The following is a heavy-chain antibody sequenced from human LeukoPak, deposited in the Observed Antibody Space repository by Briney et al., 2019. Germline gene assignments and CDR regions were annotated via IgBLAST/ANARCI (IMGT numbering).Heavy chain of an antibody. J-gene: IGHJ4*02. CDR3: AKEMATMGYFDY. D-gene: IGHD5-24*01. CDR2: INPSGGST. Sequence: ASVKVSCKASGYTFTSYYMHWVRQAPGQGLEWMGIINPSGGSTSYAQKFQGRVTMTRDTSTSTVYMELSSLRSEDTAVYYCAKEMATMGYFDYWGQGTPVTVSS. CDR1: GYTFTSYY. V-gene: IGHV1-46*01.